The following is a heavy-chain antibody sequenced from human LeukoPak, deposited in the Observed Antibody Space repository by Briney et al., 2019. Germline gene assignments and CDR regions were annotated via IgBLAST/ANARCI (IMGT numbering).Heavy chain of an antibody. V-gene: IGHV4-34*01. CDR1: GGSFSGYY. Sequence: SETLSLTCAVYGGSFSGYYWSWIRQPPGKGLEWIGSIYYSGSTYYNPSLKSRVTISVDTSKNQFSLKLSSVTAADTAVYYCARDFRIAAAGTRYYMDVWGKGTTVTISS. D-gene: IGHD6-13*01. CDR3: ARDFRIAAAGTRYYMDV. CDR2: IYYSGST. J-gene: IGHJ6*03.